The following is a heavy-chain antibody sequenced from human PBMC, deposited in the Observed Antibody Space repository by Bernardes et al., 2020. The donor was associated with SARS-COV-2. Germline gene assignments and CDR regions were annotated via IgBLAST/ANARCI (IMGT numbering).Heavy chain of an antibody. Sequence: GGSLRLSCAASGFTFSSYGMHWVRQAPGKGLEWVAVISYDGSNKYYADSVKGRFTISRDNSKNSLYLQMNSLRAEDTAVYYCASGPVVRGATYYYGMDVWGQGTTVTVSS. CDR2: ISYDGSNK. CDR3: ASGPVVRGATYYYGMDV. CDR1: GFTFSSYG. V-gene: IGHV3-30*03. D-gene: IGHD3-10*01. J-gene: IGHJ6*02.